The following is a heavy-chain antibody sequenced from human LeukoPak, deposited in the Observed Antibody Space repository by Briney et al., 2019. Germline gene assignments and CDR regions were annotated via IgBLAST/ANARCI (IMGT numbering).Heavy chain of an antibody. D-gene: IGHD1-26*01. CDR3: ARGLVGVWPFDY. CDR2: IIPIFGIA. Sequence: ASVKLSCKASGGTFSSYAISWVRQAPGQGLEWMGRIIPIFGIANYAQKFQGRVTITADKSTSTAYMELSSLRSEGTAVYYCARGLVGVWPFDYWGQGTLVTVS. V-gene: IGHV1-69*04. CDR1: GGTFSSYA. J-gene: IGHJ4*02.